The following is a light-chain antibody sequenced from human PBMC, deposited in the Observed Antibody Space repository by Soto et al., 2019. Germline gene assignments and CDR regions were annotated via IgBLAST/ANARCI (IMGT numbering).Light chain of an antibody. CDR2: GAS. J-gene: IGKJ2*01. V-gene: IGKV3-20*01. CDR3: QQYGSSPPYT. Sequence: EIVLTQSPGTLSLSPGESATLSCRASQRVDSSHIAWYRQKPGQAPWLLIYGASNRATGIPDRFRGSGSGTDFTHTISRLAAEDSAVYSCQQYGSSPPYTFGQGTKLKIK. CDR1: QRVDSSH.